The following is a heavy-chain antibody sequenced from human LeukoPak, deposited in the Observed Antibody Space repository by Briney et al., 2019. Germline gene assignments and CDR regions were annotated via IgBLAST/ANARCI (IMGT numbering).Heavy chain of an antibody. CDR2: ISYDRSNK. J-gene: IGHJ5*02. V-gene: IGHV3-30*18. Sequence: GGSLRLSCAASGFTFSSYGMHWVRQAPGKGLEWVAVISYDRSNKYYADSVRGRFTISRDNSKNTLYLQMNSLRTEDTAVYYCTKDASPFCTSISCYKGGWLDPWGQGTQVTVSS. CDR1: GFTFSSYG. D-gene: IGHD2-2*01. CDR3: TKDASPFCTSISCYKGGWLDP.